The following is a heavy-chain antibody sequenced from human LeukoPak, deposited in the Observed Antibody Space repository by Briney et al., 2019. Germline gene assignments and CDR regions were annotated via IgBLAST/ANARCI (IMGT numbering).Heavy chain of an antibody. Sequence: GGSLRLSCAASGFTFSNYLMHWVRQTPGKGLVWISRISTDGSITNYADSVKGRFSISRDNAKNTLYLQMSSLRAEDTAVYYCARDRGPRTGFMVREAYDYWGQGTLVTVSS. D-gene: IGHD3-10*01. CDR3: ARDRGPRTGFMVREAYDY. CDR1: GFTFSNYL. V-gene: IGHV3-74*01. J-gene: IGHJ4*02. CDR2: ISTDGSIT.